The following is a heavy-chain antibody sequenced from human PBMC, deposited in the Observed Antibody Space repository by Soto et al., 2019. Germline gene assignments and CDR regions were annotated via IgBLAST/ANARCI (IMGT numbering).Heavy chain of an antibody. CDR2: INTGNGTT. Sequence: QVQFLQSGAEVKKPGASVKVSCKTSGYIFTDYPIQWVRQAPGRGLEWVAWINTGNGTTRYSPRLQGRVSLTTDTSASTAYMQLTGLRFEDTAVYYCASNAFDYWGQGTMVAVS. J-gene: IGHJ4*02. CDR1: GYIFTDYP. CDR3: ASNAFDY. V-gene: IGHV1-3*04.